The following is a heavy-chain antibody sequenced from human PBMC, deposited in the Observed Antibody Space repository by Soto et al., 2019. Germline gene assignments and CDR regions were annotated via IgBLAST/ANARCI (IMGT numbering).Heavy chain of an antibody. J-gene: IGHJ6*02. Sequence: GGSLRLSCAASGFTFSSYAMSWVRQAPGKGLEWVSAISGSGGSTYYADSVKGRFTISRDNSKNTLYLQMNSLRAEDTAVYYCAKSLGVAVAGGIGYGMDVWGQGTTVTVSS. CDR3: AKSLGVAVAGGIGYGMDV. CDR1: GFTFSSYA. CDR2: ISGSGGST. V-gene: IGHV3-23*01. D-gene: IGHD6-19*01.